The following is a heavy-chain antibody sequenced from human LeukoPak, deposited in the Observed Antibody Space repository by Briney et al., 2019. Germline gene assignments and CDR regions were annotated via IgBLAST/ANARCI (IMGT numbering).Heavy chain of an antibody. CDR3: AKRYGLGSSPFDY. V-gene: IGHV3-21*04. Sequence: GGSLRLSCAASGFTLSDYSMNWVRQARGKGLEWVSSISSSSNYIYYADSVKGRFTISRDNSKNTLYLQMNSLRGEDTAVYSCAKRYGLGSSPFDYWGQGALVTVSS. CDR1: GFTLSDYS. J-gene: IGHJ4*02. CDR2: ISSSSNYI. D-gene: IGHD3-10*01.